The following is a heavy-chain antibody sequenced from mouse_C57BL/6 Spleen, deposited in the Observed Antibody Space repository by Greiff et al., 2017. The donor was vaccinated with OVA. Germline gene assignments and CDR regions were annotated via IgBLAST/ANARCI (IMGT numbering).Heavy chain of an antibody. J-gene: IGHJ1*03. Sequence: EVKLMESGGGLVQPGGSLSLSCAASGFTFTDYYMSWVRQPPGKALEWLGFIRNKANGYTTEYSASVKGRFTISRANSQSILYLQMNALRDEDSATYYCARSLYGNYEGWYFDVWGTGTTVTVSS. D-gene: IGHD2-1*01. CDR2: IRNKANGYTT. CDR1: GFTFTDYY. CDR3: ARSLYGNYEGWYFDV. V-gene: IGHV7-3*01.